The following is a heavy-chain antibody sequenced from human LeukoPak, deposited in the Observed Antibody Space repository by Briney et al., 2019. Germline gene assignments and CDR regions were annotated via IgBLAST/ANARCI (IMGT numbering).Heavy chain of an antibody. Sequence: SETPSLTCTVSGGSISSSSYYWSWIRQPPGKGLEWIGSIYYSGSTYYNPSLKSRVTISVDTSKNQFSLKLSSVTAADTAVYYCARVRRVAATLDYWGQGTLVTVSS. D-gene: IGHD2-15*01. CDR2: IYYSGST. J-gene: IGHJ4*02. CDR1: GGSISSSSYY. CDR3: ARVRRVAATLDY. V-gene: IGHV4-39*07.